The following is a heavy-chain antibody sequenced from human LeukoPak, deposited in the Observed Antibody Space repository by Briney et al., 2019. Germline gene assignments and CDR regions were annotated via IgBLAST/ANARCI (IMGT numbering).Heavy chain of an antibody. V-gene: IGHV1-2*06. CDR3: ARERFLDLGYYYYGMDV. CDR1: GYTFTGYY. Sequence: ASVTVSCKASGYTFTGYYMHWVRQAPGQGLEWMGRINPNSGGTNYAQKFQGRVTMTRDTSISTAYMELSRLRSDDTAVYYCARERFLDLGYYYYGMDVWGQGTTVTVSS. D-gene: IGHD3-3*01. CDR2: INPNSGGT. J-gene: IGHJ6*02.